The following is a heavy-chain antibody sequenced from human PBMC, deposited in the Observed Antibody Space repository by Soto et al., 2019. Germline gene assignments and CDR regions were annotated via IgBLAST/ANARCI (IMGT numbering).Heavy chain of an antibody. CDR1: AGTFSSYA. CDR2: IIPIFGTA. D-gene: IGHD3-3*01. Sequence: QVQLVQSGAEVKKPGSSVKVSCKASAGTFSSYAISWVRQAPGQGLAWMGGIIPIFGTANYAQKFQGRVTITADESTSTAYMELSSLRSEDTAVYYCARGSLYDFWSGYYAPPAYYYYYGMDVWGQGTTVTVSS. CDR3: ARGSLYDFWSGYYAPPAYYYYYGMDV. V-gene: IGHV1-69*01. J-gene: IGHJ6*02.